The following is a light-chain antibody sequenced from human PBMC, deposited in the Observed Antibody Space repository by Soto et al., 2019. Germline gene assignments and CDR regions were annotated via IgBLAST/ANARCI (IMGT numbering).Light chain of an antibody. CDR2: GPS. CDR1: QSVNSY. CDR3: QQYYNWPLT. V-gene: IGKV3-15*01. J-gene: IGKJ4*01. Sequence: DIVMTQSPATLSVSPGERATLFCRASQSVNSYVAWYQQKPGQAPRLLIYGPSTRATGIPGRFSGSASGTDFTLTVIILQSEDFAVYYCQQYYNWPLTFGGGTKVEVK.